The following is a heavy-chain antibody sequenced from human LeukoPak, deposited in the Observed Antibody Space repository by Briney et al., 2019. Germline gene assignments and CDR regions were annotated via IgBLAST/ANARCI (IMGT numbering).Heavy chain of an antibody. CDR1: GGSISSGDYY. J-gene: IGHJ3*02. Sequence: SQTLSLTCTVSGGSISSGDYYWSWIRQPPGEGLEWIGYIYYSGSTYYNPSLKSRVTISVDTSKNQFSLKLSSVTAADTAVYYCARVRAVTNDAFDIWGQGTMVTVSS. V-gene: IGHV4-30-4*01. D-gene: IGHD4-17*01. CDR2: IYYSGST. CDR3: ARVRAVTNDAFDI.